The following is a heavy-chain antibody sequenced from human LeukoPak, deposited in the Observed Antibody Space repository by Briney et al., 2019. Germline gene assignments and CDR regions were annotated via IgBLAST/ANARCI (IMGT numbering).Heavy chain of an antibody. CDR1: GGSISSYY. CDR2: IYTSGST. V-gene: IGHV4-4*08. Sequence: SSETLSLTCTVSGGSISSYYWSWIRQPPGKGLEWIGRIYTSGSTNYNPSLKSRVTISVDTSKNQFSLKLSSVTAADTAVYYCARVKGYSSSWVDYWGQGTLVTVSS. D-gene: IGHD6-13*01. J-gene: IGHJ4*02. CDR3: ARVKGYSSSWVDY.